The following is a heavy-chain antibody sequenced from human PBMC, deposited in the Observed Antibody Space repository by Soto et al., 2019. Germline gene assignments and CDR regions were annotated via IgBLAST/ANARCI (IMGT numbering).Heavy chain of an antibody. J-gene: IGHJ6*02. V-gene: IGHV4-39*01. D-gene: IGHD2-2*01. Sequence: SETLSLTCTVSGGSISSSSYYWGWIRQPPGTGLEWIGTIYYSGTTYYNPSLRSRVTISVGTSKNQFSLKLTSVTAADTAVYYCARLNVYCVSTSCHGYYGMDVWGQGTTVTVSS. CDR1: GGSISSSSYY. CDR2: IYYSGTT. CDR3: ARLNVYCVSTSCHGYYGMDV.